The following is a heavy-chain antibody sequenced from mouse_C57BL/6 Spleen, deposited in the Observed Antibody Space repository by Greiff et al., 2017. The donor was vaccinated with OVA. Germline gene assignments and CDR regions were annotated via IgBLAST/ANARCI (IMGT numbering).Heavy chain of an antibody. CDR3: ARTAVLPHAMDY. CDR2: INPNNGGT. D-gene: IGHD5-5*01. J-gene: IGHJ4*01. Sequence: EVQLQQSGPELVKPGASVKISCKASGYTFTDYYMNWVKQSHGKSLEWIGDINPNNGGTSYNQKFKGKATLTVDKSSSTAYMELRSLTSEDSAVYYCARTAVLPHAMDYWGQGTSVTVSS. CDR1: GYTFTDYY. V-gene: IGHV1-26*01.